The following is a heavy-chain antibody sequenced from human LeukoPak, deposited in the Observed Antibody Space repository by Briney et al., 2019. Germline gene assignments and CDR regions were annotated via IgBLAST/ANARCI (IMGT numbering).Heavy chain of an antibody. Sequence: GGSLRLSCAASGFIDSNNRMNWVRQAPGEGLEWVAVLYSGGSTFYADPVKGRFTISRDSSKNTLYLQMNSLRAEDTAVYYCARGGSGGNNYFDYWGQGTLLSVSS. D-gene: IGHD2-15*01. CDR2: LYSGGST. CDR1: GFIDSNNR. J-gene: IGHJ4*02. CDR3: ARGGSGGNNYFDY. V-gene: IGHV3-53*01.